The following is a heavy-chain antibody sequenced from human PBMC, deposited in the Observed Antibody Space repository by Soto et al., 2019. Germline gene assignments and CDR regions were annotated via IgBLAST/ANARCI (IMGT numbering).Heavy chain of an antibody. J-gene: IGHJ4*02. CDR3: AKDKSHYSGYDWAFDY. Sequence: PGGSLRLSCAASGFTFSSYAMSWVRQAPGKGLEWVSAISGSGGSTYYADSVKGRFTISRDNSKNTLYLQMNSLRAEDTAVYYCAKDKSHYSGYDWAFDYWGQGTLVTVSS. CDR1: GFTFSSYA. CDR2: ISGSGGST. D-gene: IGHD5-12*01. V-gene: IGHV3-23*01.